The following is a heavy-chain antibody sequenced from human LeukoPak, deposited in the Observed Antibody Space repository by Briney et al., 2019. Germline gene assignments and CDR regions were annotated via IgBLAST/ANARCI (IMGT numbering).Heavy chain of an antibody. CDR3: AKKGAVTATGYFDY. V-gene: IGHV3-23*01. J-gene: IGHJ4*02. CDR2: ITNSGGGT. D-gene: IGHD2-21*02. CDR1: GFTFSNYA. Sequence: PGGSLRLSCAASGFTFSNYAMSWVRQAPGKGLEWVSGITNSGGGTFYADSVKGRFTISRDNSKNTLYPQMNNLRAEDTAIYYCAKKGAVTATGYFDYWGQGTLVTVSS.